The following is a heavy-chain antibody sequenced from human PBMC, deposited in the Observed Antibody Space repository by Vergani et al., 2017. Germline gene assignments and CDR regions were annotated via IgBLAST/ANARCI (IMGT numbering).Heavy chain of an antibody. CDR2: IRNKANDYTT. CDR1: GFIFSDHY. CDR3: VRVKVSNWNDHLYDI. Sequence: EVQVVESGGGLVQPGGSLRLSCAASGFIFSDHYMDWVRQAPGKGLEWVGRIRNKANDYTTQYAASVKGRSTISRDDSKSYLYLQMNSLQTEDTALYYCVRVKVSNWNDHLYDIWGQGTLVTVSS. V-gene: IGHV3-72*01. D-gene: IGHD1-1*01. J-gene: IGHJ3*02.